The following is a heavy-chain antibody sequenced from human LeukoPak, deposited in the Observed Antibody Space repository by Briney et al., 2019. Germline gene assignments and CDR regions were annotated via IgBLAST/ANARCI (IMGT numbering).Heavy chain of an antibody. V-gene: IGHV3-23*01. Sequence: GGSLRLSCAASGFTFGSYAMYWVRQAPGKGLEWVSGIFGSGGSAHYADSVKGRFTISRDNSKKTVYLQMDSLRAEDTATYYCAKTTTGYSSGRYPAWPIDYWGQGTLVTVSS. CDR2: IFGSGGSA. CDR1: GFTFGSYA. D-gene: IGHD2-15*01. J-gene: IGHJ4*02. CDR3: AKTTTGYSSGRYPAWPIDY.